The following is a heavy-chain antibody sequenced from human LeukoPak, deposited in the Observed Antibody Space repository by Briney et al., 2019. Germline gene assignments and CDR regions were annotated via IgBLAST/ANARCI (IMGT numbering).Heavy chain of an antibody. Sequence: GAPVKVSCKASGYTFTGYYMHWVRQAPGQGLEWMGWINPNSGGTNYAQKFQGRVTMTRDTSISTAYMELSRLRSDDTAVYYCARVNPPLTTVTTFDYWGQGTLVTVSS. CDR1: GYTFTGYY. CDR2: INPNSGGT. V-gene: IGHV1-2*02. CDR3: ARVNPPLTTVTTFDY. D-gene: IGHD4-17*01. J-gene: IGHJ4*02.